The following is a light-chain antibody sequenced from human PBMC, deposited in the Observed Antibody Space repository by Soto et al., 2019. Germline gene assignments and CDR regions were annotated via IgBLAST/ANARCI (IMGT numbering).Light chain of an antibody. V-gene: IGLV1-40*01. CDR1: SSNIGAGYD. Sequence: QTVVTQPASVSGAPGQRLTISCAGSSSNIGAGYDVHWYQQLPGTAPKLLINGNTNGPSGVPERFSGSRSGTSASLAITGLQAEDEADYFCGSYTGNIYVFGNGTKLTVL. CDR3: GSYTGNIYV. CDR2: GNT. J-gene: IGLJ1*01.